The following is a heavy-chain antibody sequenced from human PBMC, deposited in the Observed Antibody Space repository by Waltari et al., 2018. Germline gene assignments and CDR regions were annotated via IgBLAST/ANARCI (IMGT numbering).Heavy chain of an antibody. CDR3: ARDGSTNGVCCPSYYYYYGMDV. CDR1: GYSISSGYY. J-gene: IGHJ6*02. CDR2: IYHSGST. V-gene: IGHV4-38-2*02. Sequence: QVQLQESGPGLVKPSETLSLTCAVSGYSISSGYYWGWIRQPPGKGLEWIGSIYHSGSTYYNPSLKSRVTISVDTSKNQFSLKLSSVTAADTAVYYCARDGSTNGVCCPSYYYYYGMDVWGQGTTVTVSS. D-gene: IGHD2-8*01.